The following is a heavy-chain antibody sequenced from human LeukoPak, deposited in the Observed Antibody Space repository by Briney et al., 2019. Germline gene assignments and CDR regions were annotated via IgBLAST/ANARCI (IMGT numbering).Heavy chain of an antibody. CDR1: GFTFSNSA. J-gene: IGHJ6*02. V-gene: IGHV3-23*01. D-gene: IGHD3-10*01. CDR3: AKDRAYGSGSDYYYGMDV. CDR2: LSGSGITT. Sequence: PGGSLRLSCAPSGFTFSNSAMSWVRQAPGKGREWVSTLSGSGITTYYADSVKGRFTISRDNPKNTLYLQMNSLRAEDTAVYYCAKDRAYGSGSDYYYGMDVWGQGTTVTVSS.